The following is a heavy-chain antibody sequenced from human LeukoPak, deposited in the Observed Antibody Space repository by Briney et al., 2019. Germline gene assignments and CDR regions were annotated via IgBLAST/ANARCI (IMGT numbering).Heavy chain of an antibody. V-gene: IGHV3-74*01. CDR1: GFTFNNNW. Sequence: GGSLRLSCVASGFTFNNNWMHWVRQAPGKGLVWVSRINNDGSATSYEDSVKGRFTISRDNAKNTLYLQMNNLRAEDTAVYYCARDLSFGAPYNWFDPWGQGTLVTVSS. D-gene: IGHD3-10*01. CDR3: ARDLSFGAPYNWFDP. J-gene: IGHJ5*02. CDR2: INNDGSAT.